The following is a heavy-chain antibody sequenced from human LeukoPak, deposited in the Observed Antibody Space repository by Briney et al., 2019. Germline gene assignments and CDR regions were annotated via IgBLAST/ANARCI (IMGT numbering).Heavy chain of an antibody. J-gene: IGHJ4*02. V-gene: IGHV3-30*18. CDR1: GFTFSSYG. D-gene: IGHD3-3*01. CDR3: AKEHTPTYYDFWSGYRYFDY. CDR2: ISYDGSNK. Sequence: GRSLRLSCAASGFTFSSYGIHWVRQAPGKGLEWVAVISYDGSNKYYADSVKGRFTISRDNSKNTLYLQMNSLGAEDTAVYYCAKEHTPTYYDFWSGYRYFDYWGQGTLVTVSS.